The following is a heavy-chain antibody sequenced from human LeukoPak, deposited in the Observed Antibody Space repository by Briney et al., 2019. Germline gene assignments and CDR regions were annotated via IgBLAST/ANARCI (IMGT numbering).Heavy chain of an antibody. CDR1: GDSVSSNSAA. V-gene: IGHV6-1*01. CDR3: ARSPPLYDSSGYYHEGAFDI. Sequence: SQTLSLTCAISGDSVSSNSAAWNWIRQSPSRGLEWLGRTYYRSKWYNDYAVSVKSRITMNPDTSKNHFSLQLNSVTPGDTAVYYCARSPPLYDSSGYYHEGAFDIWGQGTMVTVSS. CDR2: TYYRSKWYN. D-gene: IGHD3-22*01. J-gene: IGHJ3*02.